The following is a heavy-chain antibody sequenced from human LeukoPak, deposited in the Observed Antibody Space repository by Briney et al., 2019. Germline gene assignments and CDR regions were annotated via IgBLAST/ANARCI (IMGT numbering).Heavy chain of an antibody. J-gene: IGHJ3*02. CDR3: ARGEGPTDAFDI. Sequence: SETLSLTCTVSGGSISSYYWSWIRQPAGKGLEWIGRIYSRGSTNYNPSLKSRVTMSVDTSKNQFSLKLSSVTAADTAVYYCARGEGPTDAFDIWGQGTMVTVSS. CDR2: IYSRGST. CDR1: GGSISSYY. V-gene: IGHV4-4*07.